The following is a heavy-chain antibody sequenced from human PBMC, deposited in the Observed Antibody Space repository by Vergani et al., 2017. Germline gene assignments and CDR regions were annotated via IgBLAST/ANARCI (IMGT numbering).Heavy chain of an antibody. CDR2: LSASDRRT. V-gene: IGHV3-23*01. CDR1: GFTFIMHA. Sequence: EVQLLESGGDLVQPGGSLRLSCAASGFTFIMHAMSWVRQAPGKGLEWVSTLSASDRRTHYADSVKGRFTISRDNSKNTLYLQMNSLRAEDTAVYYCAKSSKVVPAANNYYDSSGYSWGQGTLVTVSS. D-gene: IGHD3-22*01. J-gene: IGHJ4*02. CDR3: AKSSKVVPAANNYYDSSGYS.